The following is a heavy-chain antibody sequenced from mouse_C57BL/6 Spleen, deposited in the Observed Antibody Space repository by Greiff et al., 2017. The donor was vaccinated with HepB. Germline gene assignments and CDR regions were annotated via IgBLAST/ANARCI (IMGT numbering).Heavy chain of an antibody. V-gene: IGHV5-17*01. CDR3: AREGLRRPFDD. CDR2: ISSGSSTI. CDR1: GFTFSDYG. D-gene: IGHD2-4*01. J-gene: IGHJ2*01. Sequence: EVKVVESGGGLVKPGGSLKLSCAASGFTFSDYGMHWVRQAPEKGLEWVAYISSGSSTIYYADTVKGRFIISRDNAKNTLFLQMTSLRSEDTAMYYCAREGLRRPFDDWGQGTTLTVSS.